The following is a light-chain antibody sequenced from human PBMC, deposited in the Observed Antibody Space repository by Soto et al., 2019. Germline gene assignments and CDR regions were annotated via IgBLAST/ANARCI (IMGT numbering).Light chain of an antibody. Sequence: DIVMTQSLDSLAVSLGERATINCKSSQTVLYSSNNNNYLAWYQQKPRQPPKLLIYWASTRESGVPDRFSGSGSGTDFTLTISSLQAEDVAVYYCQQYYTTPFTFGPGTKVHIK. V-gene: IGKV4-1*01. CDR1: QTVLYSSNNNNY. CDR3: QQYYTTPFT. CDR2: WAS. J-gene: IGKJ3*01.